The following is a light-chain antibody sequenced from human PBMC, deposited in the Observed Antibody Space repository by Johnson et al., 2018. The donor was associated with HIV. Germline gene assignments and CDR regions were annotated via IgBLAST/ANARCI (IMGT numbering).Light chain of an antibody. CDR1: SSNIGENF. Sequence: HSVLTQPPSVSAAPGQKVTFSCSGSSSNIGENFVSWYQHLPGTAPKLLIYENNKRPSGIPDRFSGSKSGTSATLGITGLQTGDEADYYCGTWDSSLTASYVFGTGTKVTVL. CDR3: GTWDSSLTASYV. V-gene: IGLV1-51*02. CDR2: ENN. J-gene: IGLJ1*01.